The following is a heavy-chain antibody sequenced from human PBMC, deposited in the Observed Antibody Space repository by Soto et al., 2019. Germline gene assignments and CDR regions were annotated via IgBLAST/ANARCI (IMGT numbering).Heavy chain of an antibody. D-gene: IGHD2-2*01. V-gene: IGHV5-51*01. Sequence: PGESLKISCKGSGYSFTNYWIGWVRQMSGKGLEWMGIIYPGDSDTRYSPSFQGQVTISVDKSISTAYLQWSSLKASDTAMYYCAKTGGTSLYGIVYWGQGTQVTVS. CDR1: GYSFTNYW. CDR3: AKTGGTSLYGIVY. CDR2: IYPGDSDT. J-gene: IGHJ4*02.